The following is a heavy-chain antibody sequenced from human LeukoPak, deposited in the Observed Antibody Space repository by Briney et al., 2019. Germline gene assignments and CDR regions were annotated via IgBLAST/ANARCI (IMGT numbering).Heavy chain of an antibody. CDR3: AGTYYYDSSGYYP. D-gene: IGHD3-22*01. V-gene: IGHV4-38-2*01. Sequence: SETLSLTCAVSGYSISSGYYWGWIRQPPGKGLGWIGSIYHSGSTYYNPSLKSRVTISVDTSKNQFSLKLSSVTAADTAVYYCAGTYYYDSSGYYPLGQGTLVTVSS. J-gene: IGHJ5*02. CDR1: GYSISSGYY. CDR2: IYHSGST.